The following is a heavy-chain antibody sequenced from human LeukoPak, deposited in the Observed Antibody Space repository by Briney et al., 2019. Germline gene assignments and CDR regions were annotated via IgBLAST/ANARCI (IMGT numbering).Heavy chain of an antibody. CDR1: GFTFNHYG. V-gene: IGHV3-33*01. CDR3: ARDAQRGFDYSNSLRY. CDR2: IWSDGTNT. D-gene: IGHD4-11*01. Sequence: ERSLRLSCVASGFTFNHYGFHWVHQAAGKGLEWVAVIWSDGTNTYYGDSVRGRFIISRDDSQNTVYLQMTSLRAEDSAVYYCARDAQRGFDYSNSLRYWGHGSLVTVSS. J-gene: IGHJ4*01.